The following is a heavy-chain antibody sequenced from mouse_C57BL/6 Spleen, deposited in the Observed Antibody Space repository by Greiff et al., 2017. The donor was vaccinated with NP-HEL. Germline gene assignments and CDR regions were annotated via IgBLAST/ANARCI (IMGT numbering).Heavy chain of an antibody. J-gene: IGHJ3*01. CDR1: GFTFSDYY. CDR2: INYDGIST. D-gene: IGHD2-3*01. Sequence: EVKLMESEGGLVQPGSSMKLSCTASGFTFSDYYMAWVRQVPEKGLEWVANINYDGISTYYLDSLKSRFIISRDNAKNILYLQMSSLKSEDTATYYCARGGDGYYGGFAYWGQGTLVTVSA. V-gene: IGHV5-16*01. CDR3: ARGGDGYYGGFAY.